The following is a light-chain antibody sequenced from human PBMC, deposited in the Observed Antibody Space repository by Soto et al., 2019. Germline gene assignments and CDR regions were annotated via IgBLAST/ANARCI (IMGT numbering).Light chain of an antibody. V-gene: IGKV1-12*02. CDR1: ERINTY. J-gene: IGKJ5*01. Sequence: DIQMTQSPSSVSASVGDRVTSTCRASERINTYLAWYQQQPGKAPKLLIYAASNLQSGVPSRFSGSGSGTDFTLTISRLQPEDIATYYCQHYDNLPSVTFGQGTRLEIK. CDR3: QHYDNLPSVT. CDR2: AAS.